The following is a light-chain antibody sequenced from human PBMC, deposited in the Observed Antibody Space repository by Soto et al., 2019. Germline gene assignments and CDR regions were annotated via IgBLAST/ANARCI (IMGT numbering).Light chain of an antibody. CDR2: DDS. J-gene: IGLJ3*02. V-gene: IGLV3-21*02. CDR3: QVWDNVSDHWV. Sequence: SYVVTQPPSVSVAPGQTAKITCGGNNIGSKSVHWYQQRPGQAPVLVIYDDSDRPSGMPDRFSGSNSGNTATVTISRVEAGDEADYYCQVWDNVSDHWVFGGGTTVTVL. CDR1: NIGSKS.